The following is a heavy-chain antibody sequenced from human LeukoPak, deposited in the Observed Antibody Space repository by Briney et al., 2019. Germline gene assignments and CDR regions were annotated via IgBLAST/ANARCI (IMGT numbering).Heavy chain of an antibody. CDR1: GFTVSSNY. CDR3: ARDLMVRGNYDAFDI. D-gene: IGHD3-10*01. V-gene: IGHV3-53*01. J-gene: IGHJ3*02. CDR2: IYSGGST. Sequence: GGSLRLSCAASGFTVSSNYMSWVRQAPGKGLEWVSVIYSGGSTYYADSVKGRFTISRDNSKNTLYLQMNSLRAEDTAVYYCARDLMVRGNYDAFDIWGQGTMVTVSS.